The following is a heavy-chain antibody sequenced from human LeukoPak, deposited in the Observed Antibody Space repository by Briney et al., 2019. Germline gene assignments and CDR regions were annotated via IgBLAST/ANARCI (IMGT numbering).Heavy chain of an antibody. Sequence: SETLSLTCTVSGGSISSYYWSWIRQPPGKGLEWIGYIFYTGGTNYNPSLKSRVTISEDTSKNQYSLRLSSVTAADTAVYYCARASWAYSPFDSWGQGTLVTVSS. CDR2: IFYTGGT. CDR3: ARASWAYSPFDS. D-gene: IGHD2-15*01. J-gene: IGHJ4*02. CDR1: GGSISSYY. V-gene: IGHV4-59*01.